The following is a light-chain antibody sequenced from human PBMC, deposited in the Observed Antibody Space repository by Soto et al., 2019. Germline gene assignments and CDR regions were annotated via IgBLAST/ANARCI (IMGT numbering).Light chain of an antibody. Sequence: AIQMTQSPSSFSASTGDRVTITCRASQGISSYLAWYQQKPGKAPKLLIYAASTLQSGVPSRFXGSGSGTDFTLTISCLQSEDFATYYCQQYYSYLPLTFGGGTKVEIK. CDR3: QQYYSYLPLT. J-gene: IGKJ4*01. V-gene: IGKV1-8*01. CDR1: QGISSY. CDR2: AAS.